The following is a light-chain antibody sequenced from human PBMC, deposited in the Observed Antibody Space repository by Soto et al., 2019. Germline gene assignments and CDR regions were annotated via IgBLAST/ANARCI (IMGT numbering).Light chain of an antibody. V-gene: IGKV1-39*01. J-gene: IGKJ2*01. CDR2: AAS. CDR1: QSISSY. Sequence: DIQMTQSPSSLSASVGDRVTITCRASQSISSYLNWYQQKPGKAPKLLIYAASSLQSGVPSRFSGSGSGTDFTLTISSLEPEDFAIYYCQQRDNWPETFGQGTKLEIK. CDR3: QQRDNWPET.